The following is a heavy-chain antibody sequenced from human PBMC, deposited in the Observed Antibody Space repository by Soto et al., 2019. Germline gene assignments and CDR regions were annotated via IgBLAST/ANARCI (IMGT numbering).Heavy chain of an antibody. Sequence: ASVKVSCKASGYTFTGYYMHWVRQAPGQGLEWMGWINPNSGGTNYAQKFQGWVTMTRDTSISTAYMELSRLRSDDTAVYYCARMVVAATTGGFEPWGQGTLVSVSS. CDR1: GYTFTGYY. CDR3: ARMVVAATTGGFEP. J-gene: IGHJ5*02. CDR2: INPNSGGT. D-gene: IGHD2-15*01. V-gene: IGHV1-2*04.